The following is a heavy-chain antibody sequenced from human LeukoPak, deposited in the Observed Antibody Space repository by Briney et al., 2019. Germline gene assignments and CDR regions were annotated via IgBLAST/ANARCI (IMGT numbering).Heavy chain of an antibody. CDR1: GFSFSNTW. V-gene: IGHV3-23*01. Sequence: GGSLRLSCAASGFSFSNTWMNWVRQAPGKGLEWVSAISGSGGSTYHADSVKGRFTISRDNSKNTLYLQMNSLRAEDTAVYYCAKMSSPLVVAATPDYWGQGTLVTVSS. D-gene: IGHD2-15*01. CDR2: ISGSGGST. J-gene: IGHJ4*02. CDR3: AKMSSPLVVAATPDY.